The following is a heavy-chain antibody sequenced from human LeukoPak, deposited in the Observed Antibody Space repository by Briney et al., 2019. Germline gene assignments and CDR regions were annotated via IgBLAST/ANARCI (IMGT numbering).Heavy chain of an antibody. V-gene: IGHV3-11*01. Sequence: GGSLRLSCAASGFTFSDYYMSWIRQAPGKGLEWVSYISSSGSTIYYADSVKGRFTISRDNAKNSLYLQMNSLRAEDTAVYYCAKGYNYGSGSYSPFFFDYWGQGTLVTVSS. J-gene: IGHJ4*02. CDR2: ISSSGSTI. D-gene: IGHD3-10*01. CDR3: AKGYNYGSGSYSPFFFDY. CDR1: GFTFSDYY.